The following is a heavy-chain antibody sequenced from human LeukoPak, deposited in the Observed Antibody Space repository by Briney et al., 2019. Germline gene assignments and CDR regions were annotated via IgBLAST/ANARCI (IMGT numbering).Heavy chain of an antibody. CDR1: GFTFSSYW. Sequence: GGSLRLSCAVSGFTFSSYWMSWVRQAPGKGLEWVSVIYGGGNIYYADSVKGRFTISRDNSKNTLYLQMNSLRAEDTAVYYCAKVYDSSGYYPGPFDYWGQGTLVTVSS. CDR2: IYGGGNI. CDR3: AKVYDSSGYYPGPFDY. V-gene: IGHV3-53*01. D-gene: IGHD3-22*01. J-gene: IGHJ4*02.